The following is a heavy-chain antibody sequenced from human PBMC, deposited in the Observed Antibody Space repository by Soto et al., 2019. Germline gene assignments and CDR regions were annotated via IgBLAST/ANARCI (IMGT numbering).Heavy chain of an antibody. D-gene: IGHD3-3*01. V-gene: IGHV4-30-4*01. Sequence: SETLSLTCTVSGGSISSGDYYWSWIRQPPGKGLEWIGYIYYSGNTYYNPSLKSRVTISVDTSKNQFSLKLSSVTAADTAVYYCARQPPTWSHNWFVPWGQGILVTVSS. CDR1: GGSISSGDYY. CDR2: IYYSGNT. CDR3: ARQPPTWSHNWFVP. J-gene: IGHJ5*02.